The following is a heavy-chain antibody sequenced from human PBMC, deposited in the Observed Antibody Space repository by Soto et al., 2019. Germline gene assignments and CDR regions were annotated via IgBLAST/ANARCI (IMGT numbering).Heavy chain of an antibody. CDR3: ARVRKTYGDYDY. CDR1: GFSFSNHH. Sequence: EVQLVESGGGLVQPGGSLRLSCAGSGFSFSNHHMHWVRQAPGKGLEYVSGISANGGTIYYANSVKGRFTISRGNSKNTLFLQMGDLRNEDMAVYYCARVRKTYGDYDYWGQGTLVTVSS. D-gene: IGHD4-17*01. V-gene: IGHV3-64*01. J-gene: IGHJ4*02. CDR2: ISANGGTI.